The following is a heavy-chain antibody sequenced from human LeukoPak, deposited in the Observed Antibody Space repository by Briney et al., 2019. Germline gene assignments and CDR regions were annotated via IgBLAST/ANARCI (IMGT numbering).Heavy chain of an antibody. CDR3: ARGSPYDFWSGYYSSGWFDP. D-gene: IGHD3-3*01. Sequence: PSETLSLTCAVYGGSFSGYYWSWIRQPPGKGLEWIGEINHSGSTNYNPSLKSRVTISVDTSKNQFSLKLSSVTAADTAVYYCARGSPYDFWSGYYSSGWFDPWGQGTLVTVSS. CDR2: INHSGST. J-gene: IGHJ5*02. V-gene: IGHV4-34*01. CDR1: GGSFSGYY.